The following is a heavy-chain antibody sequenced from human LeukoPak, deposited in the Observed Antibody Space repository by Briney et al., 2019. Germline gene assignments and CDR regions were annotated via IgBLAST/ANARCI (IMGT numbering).Heavy chain of an antibody. D-gene: IGHD5-12*01. V-gene: IGHV3-7*01. Sequence: PGGSLRLSCATSGFTFSNYWMTWVRQAPGKGLEWMANIKHDGSEEFYVDSVKGRFTISRDNAKNSLYLQMNSLRAEDTAVYYCARDFFVDIVATIKAPIDYWGQGTLVTVSS. J-gene: IGHJ4*02. CDR3: ARDFFVDIVATIKAPIDY. CDR2: IKHDGSEE. CDR1: GFTFSNYW.